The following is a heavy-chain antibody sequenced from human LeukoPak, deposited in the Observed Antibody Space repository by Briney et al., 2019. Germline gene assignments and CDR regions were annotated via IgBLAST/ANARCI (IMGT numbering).Heavy chain of an antibody. D-gene: IGHD4/OR15-4a*01. CDR3: THRRELYDYGRHGFDS. Sequence: SGPTLVKPTQTLTLTCTFSGFSLSTSGVGVGWIRQPPGKALEWLAGSYFNDDKRYSPSLWSRLTITKDTSKNQVVLTMTNMDPVDTATHYCTHRRELYDYGRHGFDSWGQGTLVTVSS. CDR1: GFSLSTSGVG. CDR2: SYFNDDK. V-gene: IGHV2-5*01. J-gene: IGHJ4*02.